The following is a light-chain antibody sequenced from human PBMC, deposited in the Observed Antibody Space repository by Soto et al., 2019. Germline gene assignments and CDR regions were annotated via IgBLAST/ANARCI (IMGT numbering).Light chain of an antibody. CDR1: HGINIY. J-gene: IGKJ4*01. CDR2: AAS. CDR3: QQLNSYPLT. V-gene: IGKV1-9*01. Sequence: DIQMTQFPSFLSASVGDRVTITYRASHGINIYFTWYQQKPGRAPKLLIYAASTLQSGVPSRFSGSGSGTEFTLTISSLQPEDFGTYYCQQLNSYPLTFGGGTKVDI.